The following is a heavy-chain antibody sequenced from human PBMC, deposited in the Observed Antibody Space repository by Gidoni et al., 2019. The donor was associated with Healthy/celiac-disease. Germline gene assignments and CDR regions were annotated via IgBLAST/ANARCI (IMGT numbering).Heavy chain of an antibody. CDR3: AKGGYCSGGSCYSFDYGDLYFDL. D-gene: IGHD2-15*01. V-gene: IGHV3-23*01. CDR1: GFTFSSYA. Sequence: EVQLLESGGGLVQPGGSLRLSCAASGFTFSSYAMIWVRQAPGKGLGWVSAISGSGGSTYYADSVKGRFTISRDNSKNTLYLQMNSLRAEDTAVYYCAKGGYCSGGSCYSFDYGDLYFDLWGRGTLVTVSS. J-gene: IGHJ2*01. CDR2: ISGSGGST.